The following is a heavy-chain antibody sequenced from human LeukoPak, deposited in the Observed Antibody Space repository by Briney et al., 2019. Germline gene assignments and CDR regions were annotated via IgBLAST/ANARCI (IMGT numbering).Heavy chain of an antibody. Sequence: GASVKVSCKASGYTFTGYYMHWVRQAPGQGLEWMGWINPNSGGTNYAQKFQGRVTMTRDTSISTAYMELSSLRSEDTAVYYCATDSGGGAVAANWFDPWGQGTLVTVSS. V-gene: IGHV1-2*02. D-gene: IGHD6-19*01. CDR1: GYTFTGYY. CDR2: INPNSGGT. CDR3: ATDSGGGAVAANWFDP. J-gene: IGHJ5*02.